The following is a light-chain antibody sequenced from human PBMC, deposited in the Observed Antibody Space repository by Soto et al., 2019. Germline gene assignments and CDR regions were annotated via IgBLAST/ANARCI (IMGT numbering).Light chain of an antibody. CDR2: EVS. V-gene: IGLV2-23*02. CDR3: CSYAGRGTLV. J-gene: IGLJ2*01. Sequence: QPVLTQPASVSGSPGQSITISCTGSSSDIGSYNLVSWYQQHPGKAPKFMIYEVSKRPSGVSNRFSGSKSGNTASLTISGLQAEDEADYYCCSYAGRGTLVFGGGTQLTVL. CDR1: SSDIGSYNL.